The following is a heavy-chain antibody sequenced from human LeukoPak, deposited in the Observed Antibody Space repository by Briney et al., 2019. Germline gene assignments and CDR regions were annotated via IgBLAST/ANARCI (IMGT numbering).Heavy chain of an antibody. CDR1: GFTFSDYS. CDR2: ISSNGGTT. V-gene: IGHV3-64*01. CDR3: AKEPSYYNSSGYYWNAFDI. D-gene: IGHD3-22*01. J-gene: IGHJ3*02. Sequence: GGSLRLSCAASGFTFSDYSMHWVRQAPGKGLEYVSAISSNGGTTYYEKSVKGRFTISRDNSKNTLYLQMGSLRAEDAAVYYCAKEPSYYNSSGYYWNAFDIWGQGTIVTVSS.